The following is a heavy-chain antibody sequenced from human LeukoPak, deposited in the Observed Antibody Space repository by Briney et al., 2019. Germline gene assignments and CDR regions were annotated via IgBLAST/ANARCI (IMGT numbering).Heavy chain of an antibody. Sequence: GGSLRLSCAASGFTVSSNYMSWVRQAPGKGLEWVSVIYSGGSTYYADSVKGRFTISRDNSKNTLYLQMNSLRAEDTAVYYCARQGTYSSGWSGDYYFDYWGQGTLVTVSS. D-gene: IGHD6-19*01. CDR1: GFTVSSNY. V-gene: IGHV3-66*04. CDR2: IYSGGST. J-gene: IGHJ4*02. CDR3: ARQGTYSSGWSGDYYFDY.